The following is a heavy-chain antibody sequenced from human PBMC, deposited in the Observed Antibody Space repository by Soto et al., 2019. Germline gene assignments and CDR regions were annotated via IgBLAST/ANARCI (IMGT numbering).Heavy chain of an antibody. Sequence: QVQLVESGGGVVQPGRSLRLSCAAPGFTFSSYAMHWVRQAPGKGLERVAVISYDGSNKYYAESVKGRFTISRDNSKNALDLQMNSLRAEDTAVYYCARDLAHLRFLDYWGQGTLVTVSS. CDR2: ISYDGSNK. CDR3: ARDLAHLRFLDY. J-gene: IGHJ4*02. CDR1: GFTFSSYA. D-gene: IGHD3-3*01. V-gene: IGHV3-30-3*01.